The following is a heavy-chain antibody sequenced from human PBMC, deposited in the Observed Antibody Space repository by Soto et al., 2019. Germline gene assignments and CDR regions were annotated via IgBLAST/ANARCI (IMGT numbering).Heavy chain of an antibody. CDR3: ARDRHYGSGGTNWFDP. V-gene: IGHV1-18*01. D-gene: IGHD3-10*01. J-gene: IGHJ5*02. CDR2: ITTYNGDT. Sequence: QVQLVQSGGEVKKPGASVKVSCKASGYTFTDYGISWVRQAPGQGLEWMGWITTYNGDTNYARKFQGRVTMSRDTLTGTAYMELRTLRSDDTAVYYWARDRHYGSGGTNWFDPWGQGTLVTVSS. CDR1: GYTFTDYG.